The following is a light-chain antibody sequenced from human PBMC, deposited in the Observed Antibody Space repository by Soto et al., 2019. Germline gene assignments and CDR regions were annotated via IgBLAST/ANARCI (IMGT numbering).Light chain of an antibody. J-gene: IGKJ5*01. CDR3: QQYGSSPSIT. V-gene: IGKV3-20*01. CDR1: QSVSSSY. CDR2: GAS. Sequence: EIVLTQAPGTLSLSPGEIATLSCRASQSVSSSYLAWYQQKPGQAPRLLIYGASSRATGIPDWFSGSGSGTDFTVTISRLEPEDFAVYYCQQYGSSPSITFGQGTRLEIK.